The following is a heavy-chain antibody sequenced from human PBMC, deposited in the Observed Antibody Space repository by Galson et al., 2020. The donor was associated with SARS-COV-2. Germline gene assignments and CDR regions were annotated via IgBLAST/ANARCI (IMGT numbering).Heavy chain of an antibody. CDR3: ARETEMATFNYFDY. Sequence: ASVKVSCKTSRYTFTAYYIHWVRQAPGQGLEWMGWINPNSGGTNYAQKFQGWVTMTRDTSISTAYMELSRLKSDDTAVYYCARETEMATFNYFDYWGQGTLVTVSS. J-gene: IGHJ4*02. CDR1: RYTFTAYY. CDR2: INPNSGGT. D-gene: IGHD5-12*01. V-gene: IGHV1-2*04.